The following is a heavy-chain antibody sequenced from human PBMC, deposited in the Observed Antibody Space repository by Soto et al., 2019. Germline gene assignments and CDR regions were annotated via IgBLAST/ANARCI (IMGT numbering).Heavy chain of an antibody. CDR3: ARSTQNQWGDAFDF. V-gene: IGHV1-18*01. D-gene: IGHD1-26*01. CDR1: RYSVSRYS. J-gene: IGHJ3*01. CDR2: INNYNGNT. Sequence: QVQLVQSGAEVKKPGASVKFYCKASRYSVSRYSIHWVRQAPGQGLEWMGWINNYNGNTNSAQKVQGRLFMTTDTSTSTAYTELRSLRSDDAAEYFFARSTQNQWGDAFDFWAHETMVTVCS.